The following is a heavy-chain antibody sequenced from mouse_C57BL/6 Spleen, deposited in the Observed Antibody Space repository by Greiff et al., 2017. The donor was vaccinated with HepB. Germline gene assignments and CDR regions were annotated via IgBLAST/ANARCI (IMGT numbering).Heavy chain of an antibody. CDR3: ARERGLRRRDYVDY. D-gene: IGHD2-4*01. Sequence: EVQLQQSGPELVKPGASVKMSCKASGYTFTDYNMHWVKQSHGKSLEWIGYINPNNGGTSYNQKFKGKATLTVNKSSSTAYMELRSLTSEDSAVYYCARERGLRRRDYVDYWGQGTTLTVSS. J-gene: IGHJ2*01. CDR2: INPNNGGT. CDR1: GYTFTDYN. V-gene: IGHV1-22*01.